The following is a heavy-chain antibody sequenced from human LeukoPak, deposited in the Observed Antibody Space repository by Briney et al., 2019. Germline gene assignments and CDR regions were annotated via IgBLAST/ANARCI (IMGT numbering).Heavy chain of an antibody. J-gene: IGHJ4*02. Sequence: SETLSLTCAVYGGSFSYYYWSWIRQPPGKGLEWIGEIHHSGSTNYNPSLESRVTISKDTSKTQFSLRLTSVTAADTAVYYCASTRIAAAGIDYWGQGTLVTVSS. CDR1: GGSFSYYY. CDR3: ASTRIAAAGIDY. CDR2: IHHSGST. V-gene: IGHV4-34*01. D-gene: IGHD6-13*01.